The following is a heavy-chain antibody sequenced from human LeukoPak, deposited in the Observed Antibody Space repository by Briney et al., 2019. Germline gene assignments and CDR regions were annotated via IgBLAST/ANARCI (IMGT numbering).Heavy chain of an antibody. V-gene: IGHV1-69*01. CDR2: IIPIFGTA. J-gene: IGHJ6*02. Sequence: GASVKVSCKASGGTFSSYAISWVRQAPGQGLEWMEGIIPIFGTANYAQKFQGRVTITADESTSTAYMELSSLRSEDTAVYYCARGLCSSTSCYTSYYYYGMDVWGQGTTVTVSS. D-gene: IGHD2-2*02. CDR1: GGTFSSYA. CDR3: ARGLCSSTSCYTSYYYYGMDV.